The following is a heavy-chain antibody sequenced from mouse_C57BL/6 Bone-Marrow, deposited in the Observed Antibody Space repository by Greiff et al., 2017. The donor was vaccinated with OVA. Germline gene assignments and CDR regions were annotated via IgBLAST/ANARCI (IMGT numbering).Heavy chain of an antibody. J-gene: IGHJ2*01. CDR3: ARHGSSHFDY. Sequence: VQLKESGAELVRPGTSVKMSCKASGYTFTNYWIGWAKQRPGHGLEWIGDIYPGGGYTNYNEKFKGKATLTADKSSSTAYMQFSSLTSEDSAIYYCARHGSSHFDYWGQGTTLTVSS. CDR1: GYTFTNYW. D-gene: IGHD1-1*01. V-gene: IGHV1-63*01. CDR2: IYPGGGYT.